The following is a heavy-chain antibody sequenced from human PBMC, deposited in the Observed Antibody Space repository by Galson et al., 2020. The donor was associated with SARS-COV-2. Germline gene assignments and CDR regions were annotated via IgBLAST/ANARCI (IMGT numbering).Heavy chain of an antibody. CDR1: GFTFSSYA. D-gene: IGHD3-22*01. V-gene: IGHV3-23*01. Sequence: GESLKISCAASGFTFSSYAMSWVRQAPGKGLEWVSAISGSGGSTYYADSVKGRFTISRDNSKNTLYLQMNSLRAEDTAVYYCAKDQVPYYYDSSCDPIYYYYGMDVWGQGTTVTVSS. J-gene: IGHJ6*02. CDR2: ISGSGGST. CDR3: AKDQVPYYYDSSCDPIYYYYGMDV.